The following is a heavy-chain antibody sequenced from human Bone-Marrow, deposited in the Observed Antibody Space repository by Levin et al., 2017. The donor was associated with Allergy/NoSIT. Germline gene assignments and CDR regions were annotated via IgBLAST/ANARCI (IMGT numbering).Heavy chain of an antibody. Sequence: GGSLRLSCAASGFTFDDYAIHWVRQAPGKGLEWISGISWNSGAIGYADSVKGRFTISRNNAKNSLYLQMNSLRAEDTALYYCAKSGVGSMVAGELDYWGQGTLVTVSS. J-gene: IGHJ4*02. D-gene: IGHD3-10*01. CDR3: AKSGVGSMVAGELDY. CDR2: ISWNSGAI. V-gene: IGHV3-9*01. CDR1: GFTFDDYA.